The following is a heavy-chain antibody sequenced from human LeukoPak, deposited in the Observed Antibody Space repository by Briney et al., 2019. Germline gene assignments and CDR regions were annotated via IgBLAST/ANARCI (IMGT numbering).Heavy chain of an antibody. CDR2: LYSDGNT. CDR3: ARGVEPLAAITLAY. J-gene: IGHJ1*01. Sequence: GGSLRHSCAASGFTVITNDMTWVRQAPGKGLEWVSVLYSDGNTKYADSVQGRFTISRDNSKNTLYLEMNSLSPDDTAVYYRARGVEPLAAITLAYWGQGTLVTVSS. V-gene: IGHV3-53*01. D-gene: IGHD1-14*01. CDR1: GFTVITND.